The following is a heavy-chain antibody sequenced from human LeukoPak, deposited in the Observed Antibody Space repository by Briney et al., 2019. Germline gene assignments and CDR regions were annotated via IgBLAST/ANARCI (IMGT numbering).Heavy chain of an antibody. D-gene: IGHD6-13*01. Sequence: SETLSLTCAVYGGSFSGYYWSWIRQPPGKGLEWIGEINHSGSTNYNPSLKSRVTISVDTSKNQFSLKLSSVTAADTAVYYCARGVGYSSSWYFDYWGQGTLVTVSS. V-gene: IGHV4-34*01. CDR2: INHSGST. CDR1: GGSFSGYY. J-gene: IGHJ4*02. CDR3: ARGVGYSSSWYFDY.